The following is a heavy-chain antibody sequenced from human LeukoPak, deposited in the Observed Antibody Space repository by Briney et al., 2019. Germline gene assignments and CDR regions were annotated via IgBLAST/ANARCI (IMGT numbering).Heavy chain of an antibody. J-gene: IGHJ1*01. D-gene: IGHD3-22*01. CDR1: GFTFSSYG. Sequence: PGGSLRLSCAASGFTFSSYGMHWVRQAPGKGLEWVAVIWYDGSNKYYADSVKGRFTISRDNPRNTLYMQMNSLRDEDTALYYCAIMHGYYDGSGYWVQWGQGTLVTVSS. V-gene: IGHV3-33*01. CDR3: AIMHGYYDGSGYWVQ. CDR2: IWYDGSNK.